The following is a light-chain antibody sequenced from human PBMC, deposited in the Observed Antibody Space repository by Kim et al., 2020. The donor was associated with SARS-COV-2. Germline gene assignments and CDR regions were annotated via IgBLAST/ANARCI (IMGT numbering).Light chain of an antibody. CDR2: QDT. CDR1: KLGDKY. CDR3: QAWDSSTSYV. J-gene: IGLJ1*01. V-gene: IGLV3-1*01. Sequence: VSPGQTARSTCSGDKLGDKYSCWYQQKSGQSPVLVIYQDTKRPSGIPERFSGSNSGNTATLTISETQAMDEADYYCQAWDSSTSYVFGTGTKVTVL.